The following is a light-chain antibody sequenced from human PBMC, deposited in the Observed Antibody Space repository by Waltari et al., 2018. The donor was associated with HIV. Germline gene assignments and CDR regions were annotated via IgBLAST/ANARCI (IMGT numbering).Light chain of an antibody. CDR3: QNYNSAPPT. Sequence: DIQMTQPPSSLSASVGDRVTITCRASQAISNNLAWYQQKPGKVPKLLIYGASTLQSGVPSRFSGSGSGTDFTLTISSLQPDDGATYYCQNYNSAPPTFGQGTRLDIK. CDR1: QAISNN. V-gene: IGKV1-27*01. CDR2: GAS. J-gene: IGKJ5*01.